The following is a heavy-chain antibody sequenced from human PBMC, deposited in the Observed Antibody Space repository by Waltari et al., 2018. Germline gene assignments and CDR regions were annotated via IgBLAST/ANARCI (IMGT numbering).Heavy chain of an antibody. CDR2: IYSGSTT. D-gene: IGHD3-22*01. J-gene: IGHJ4*02. CDR1: GFTVSSNY. V-gene: IGHV3-53*01. Sequence: EVQLVESGGGLIQPGGSLRLSCAASGFTVSSNYMNWVRQAPGKGLEWVSVIYSGSTTYYADSVKGRFTISRDNSKNTLYLQMNSLRAEDTAVYYCARDRSSYYYDSSGYENWGQGTLVTVSS. CDR3: ARDRSSYYYDSSGYEN.